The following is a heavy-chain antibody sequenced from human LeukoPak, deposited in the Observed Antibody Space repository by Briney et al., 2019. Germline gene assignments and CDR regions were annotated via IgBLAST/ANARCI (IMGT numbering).Heavy chain of an antibody. Sequence: GGSLRLSCAAPGFTFSSYSMDWVRQAPGKGLEWVSSISSSSSYIYYADSVKGRFTISRDNAKNSLYLQMNSLRAEDTAVYYCARGSGAYYMDVWGKGTTVTVSS. V-gene: IGHV3-21*01. CDR2: ISSSSSYI. D-gene: IGHD3-10*01. J-gene: IGHJ6*03. CDR1: GFTFSSYS. CDR3: ARGSGAYYMDV.